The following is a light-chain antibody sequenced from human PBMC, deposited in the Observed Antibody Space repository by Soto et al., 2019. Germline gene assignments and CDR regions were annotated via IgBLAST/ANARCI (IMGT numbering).Light chain of an antibody. Sequence: QSVLTQPASVSGSPGQSITISCTGTSSDVGGYNHVSWYQHYPGKANKLIIYDVTNRPSGVSNRFSGSKSGNTASLTNSGLQAEDEADYFCSSYTRSTIYVFGTGTKVTVL. CDR3: SSYTRSTIYV. CDR1: SSDVGGYNH. CDR2: DVT. J-gene: IGLJ1*01. V-gene: IGLV2-14*03.